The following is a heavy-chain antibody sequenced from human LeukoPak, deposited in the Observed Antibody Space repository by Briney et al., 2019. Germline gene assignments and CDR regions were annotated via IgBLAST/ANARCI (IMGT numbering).Heavy chain of an antibody. CDR1: GGSISGYY. J-gene: IGHJ4*02. CDR3: ARGGFWTTVITYYFDY. D-gene: IGHD3/OR15-3a*01. Sequence: SETLSLTCPVSGGSISGYYWSWIRQPPGKGLEWIGYIYYSGSTNYNPSLKSRVTISVDTSKNQFSLKLSSVTAADTAVYYCARGGFWTTVITYYFDYWGQGTLVTVSS. CDR2: IYYSGST. V-gene: IGHV4-59*01.